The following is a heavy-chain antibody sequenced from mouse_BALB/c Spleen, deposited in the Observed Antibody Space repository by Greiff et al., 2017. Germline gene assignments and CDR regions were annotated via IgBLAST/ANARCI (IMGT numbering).Heavy chain of an antibody. Sequence: EVKLVESGGGLVQPGGSLRLSCATSGFTFTDYYMSWVRQPPGKALEWLGFIRNKANGYTTEYSASVKGRFTISRDNSQSILYLQMNTLRAEDSATYYCARDRTYYDYDSFAYWGQGTLVTVSA. V-gene: IGHV7-3*02. CDR2: IRNKANGYTT. D-gene: IGHD2-4*01. CDR3: ARDRTYYDYDSFAY. J-gene: IGHJ3*01. CDR1: GFTFTDYY.